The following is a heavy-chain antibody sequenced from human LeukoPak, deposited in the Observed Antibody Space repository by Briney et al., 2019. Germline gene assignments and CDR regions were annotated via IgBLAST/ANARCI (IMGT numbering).Heavy chain of an antibody. CDR1: GYSFTSYW. Sequence: GESLKISCNGSGYSFTSYWIGLGRQMPGKGLEWMGIIYPGDSDTRYSPSFQGQVTISADKSISTAYLQVSSLKASDTAMYYCASQYGNTWNYWGQGTQVTVSS. CDR3: ASQYGNTWNY. J-gene: IGHJ4*02. V-gene: IGHV5-51*01. D-gene: IGHD1-1*01. CDR2: IYPGDSDT.